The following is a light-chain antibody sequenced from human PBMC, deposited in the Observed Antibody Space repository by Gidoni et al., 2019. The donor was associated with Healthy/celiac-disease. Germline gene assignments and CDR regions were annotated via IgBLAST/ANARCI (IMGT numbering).Light chain of an antibody. V-gene: IGKV1-5*03. CDR3: QQYNSYPFT. CDR1: QSISSW. CDR2: KAS. Sequence: DIQMTQSPSTLSASVGDRVTITCRARQSISSWLAWYQQKPGKAPKLLIYKASSLDSGVPSRFSGSGSGTEFTLTISSLQPDDFATYYCQQYNSYPFTFGPGTKVDIK. J-gene: IGKJ3*01.